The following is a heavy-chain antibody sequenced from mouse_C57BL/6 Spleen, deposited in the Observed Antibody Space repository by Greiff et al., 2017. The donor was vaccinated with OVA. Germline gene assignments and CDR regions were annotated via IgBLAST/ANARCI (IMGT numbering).Heavy chain of an antibody. J-gene: IGHJ3*01. D-gene: IGHD2-1*01. Sequence: QVQLQQPGAELVMPGASVKLSCKASGYTFTSYWMHWVKQRPGQGLEWIGEIDPSDSYTNYNQKFKGESTLTVDKSSSTAYMQLSSLTSEDSAVYYCARGGNSFAYWGQGTLVTVSA. CDR2: IDPSDSYT. V-gene: IGHV1-69*01. CDR3: ARGGNSFAY. CDR1: GYTFTSYW.